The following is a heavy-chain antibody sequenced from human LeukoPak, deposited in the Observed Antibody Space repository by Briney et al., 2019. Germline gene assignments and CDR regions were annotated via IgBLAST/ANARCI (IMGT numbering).Heavy chain of an antibody. CDR3: ARGSIAARPIDY. Sequence: SGGSLRLSCAASGFTFSSYAMRWVRQAPGKGLEWVSSISSSSSYIYYADSVKGRFTISRDNAKNSLYLQMNSLRAEDTAVYYCARGSIAARPIDYWGQGTLVTVSS. D-gene: IGHD6-6*01. CDR1: GFTFSSYA. CDR2: ISSSSSYI. V-gene: IGHV3-21*01. J-gene: IGHJ4*02.